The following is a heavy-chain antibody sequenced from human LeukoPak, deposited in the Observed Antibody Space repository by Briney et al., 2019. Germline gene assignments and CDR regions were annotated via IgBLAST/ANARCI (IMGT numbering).Heavy chain of an antibody. CDR2: ISAYNGDT. V-gene: IGHV1-18*04. D-gene: IGHD3-9*01. Sequence: PGESLRLSCAASGFTFSDYLMSWVRQAPGQGLEWMGWISAYNGDTRYSQKLQGRVTMTTETSTSTVYMELRSLRSDDTAVYYCARDEYDILTGSGSSYYFDYWGQGTLVTVSS. CDR1: GFTFSDYL. CDR3: ARDEYDILTGSGSSYYFDY. J-gene: IGHJ4*02.